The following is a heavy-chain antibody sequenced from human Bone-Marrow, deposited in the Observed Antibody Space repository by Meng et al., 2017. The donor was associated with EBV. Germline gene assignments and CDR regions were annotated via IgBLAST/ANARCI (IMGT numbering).Heavy chain of an antibody. CDR3: ASATNTAMVPTLTY. CDR1: GGTLSSYA. CDR2: IIPIFGTA. V-gene: IGHV1-69*01. J-gene: IGHJ4*02. D-gene: IGHD5-18*01. Sequence: VQLWQLGAEVKKPGSSVKGSCKASGGTLSSYAISWVRQAPGQGLEWMGGIIPIFGTANYAQKFEGRVTITADESTSTAYMELSSLRSEDTAVYYCASATNTAMVPTLTYWGQGTLVTVSS.